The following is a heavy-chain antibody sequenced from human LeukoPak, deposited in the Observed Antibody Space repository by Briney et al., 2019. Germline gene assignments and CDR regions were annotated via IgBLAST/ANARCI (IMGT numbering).Heavy chain of an antibody. Sequence: SQTLSLTCTVSGGSISSGDYYWSWIRQPPGKGLEWIGYIYYSGSTYYNPSLKSRFTISVDTSKKQFSLKLSSVTAADTAVYYCARRTVIVVVPAAIGWFDPWGQGTLVTVSS. CDR1: GGSISSGDYY. V-gene: IGHV4-30-4*01. D-gene: IGHD2-2*01. CDR3: ARRTVIVVVPAAIGWFDP. J-gene: IGHJ5*02. CDR2: IYYSGST.